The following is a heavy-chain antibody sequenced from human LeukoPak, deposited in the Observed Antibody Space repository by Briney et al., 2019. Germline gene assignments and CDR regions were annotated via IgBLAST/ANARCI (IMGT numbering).Heavy chain of an antibody. CDR1: GFTFSSYA. V-gene: IGHV3-23*01. CDR3: ANLMYDYVWGSYRFPSLDGDY. Sequence: GGSLRLSCAASGFTFSSYAMSWVRQAPGKGLEWVSAISGSGGSTYYADSVKGRFTISRDNSKNTLYLQMNSLRAEDTAVYYCANLMYDYVWGSYRFPSLDGDYWGQGTLVAVSS. CDR2: ISGSGGST. D-gene: IGHD3-16*02. J-gene: IGHJ4*02.